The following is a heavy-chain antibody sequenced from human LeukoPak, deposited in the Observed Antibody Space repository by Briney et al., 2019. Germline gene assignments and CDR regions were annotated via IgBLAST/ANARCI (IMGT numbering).Heavy chain of an antibody. CDR2: INHSGST. Sequence: SETLSLTCAVYGGSFSGYYWSWIRQPPGKGLEGIGEINHSGSTNYNPSLKRRATISVDTSQNQVSLKLTSVTAADPAVYYCPRAASRGPLFTYHMDVWGKGTTVTVSS. CDR1: GGSFSGYY. V-gene: IGHV4-34*01. CDR3: PRAASRGPLFTYHMDV. D-gene: IGHD2-21*01. J-gene: IGHJ6*03.